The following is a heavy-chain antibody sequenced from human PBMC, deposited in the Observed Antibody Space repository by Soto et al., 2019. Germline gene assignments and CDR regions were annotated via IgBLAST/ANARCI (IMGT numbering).Heavy chain of an antibody. CDR2: IYPGDSDT. Sequence: GESLKISCKGSGYSFTSYWIGWVRQMPGKGLEWMGIIYPGDSDTRYSPSFQGQVTISADKSISTAYLQWNSLKASDTAMYYCARLSIAAAGTRTAPLLSFDPWGQGTLVTVSS. D-gene: IGHD6-13*01. CDR3: ARLSIAAAGTRTAPLLSFDP. J-gene: IGHJ5*02. CDR1: GYSFTSYW. V-gene: IGHV5-51*01.